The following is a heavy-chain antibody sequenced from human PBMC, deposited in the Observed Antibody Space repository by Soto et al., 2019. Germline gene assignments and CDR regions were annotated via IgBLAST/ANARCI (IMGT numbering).Heavy chain of an antibody. CDR1: GFTFSSYA. Sequence: EVQLLESGGGLVQPGGSLRLSCAASGFTFSSYAMSWVRQAPGKGLEWVSGISVSGDSTYHAGSVKGRFTISRDNSKSTLYLQMNSLRAEDTAVYYCAKIFRYGDPEYWGQGALVTVSS. CDR3: AKIFRYGDPEY. V-gene: IGHV3-23*01. CDR2: ISVSGDST. J-gene: IGHJ4*02. D-gene: IGHD2-21*02.